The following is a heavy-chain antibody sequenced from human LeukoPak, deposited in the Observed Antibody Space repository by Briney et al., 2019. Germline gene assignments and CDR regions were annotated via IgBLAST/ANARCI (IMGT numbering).Heavy chain of an antibody. CDR2: ISYDGSNK. Sequence: GGSLRLSCAASGFTFSSYATHWVRQAPGKGLEWVAVISYDGSNKYYADSVKGRFAISRDNSKNTLYLQMNSLRAEDTAVYYCAREGDSSGPRSAFDIWGQGTMVTVSS. J-gene: IGHJ3*02. CDR1: GFTFSSYA. V-gene: IGHV3-30*09. CDR3: AREGDSSGPRSAFDI. D-gene: IGHD6-19*01.